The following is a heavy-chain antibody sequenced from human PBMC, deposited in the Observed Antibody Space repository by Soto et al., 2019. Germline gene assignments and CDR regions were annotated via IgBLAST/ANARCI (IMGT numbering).Heavy chain of an antibody. CDR2: MNPNSDNT. Sequence: QVQLVQSGAEVKKPGASVKVSCKASGYTFTSYDINWVRQATGQGLEWMGWMNPNSDNTGYAQKFQGRVTMTRNTSIRTAYMELSSLSSEDTSVYYCASLYAGPGDYWGQGTLVTVSS. J-gene: IGHJ4*02. V-gene: IGHV1-8*01. CDR3: ASLYAGPGDY. CDR1: GYTFTSYD. D-gene: IGHD2-8*01.